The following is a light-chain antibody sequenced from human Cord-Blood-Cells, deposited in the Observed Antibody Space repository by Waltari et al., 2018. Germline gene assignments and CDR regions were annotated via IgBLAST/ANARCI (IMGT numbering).Light chain of an antibody. J-gene: IGLJ1*01. CDR2: KDS. CDR3: QSADSSGTYYV. CDR1: ALPKHY. V-gene: IGLV3-25*03. Sequence: SYKLTPPPSVSASPAQTARITRSGDALPKHYAYWYQQKPGQAPVLVIIKDSERPSGIPERFSGSSSGTTVTLTISGVQAEDEADYYCQSADSSGTYYVFGTGTKVTVL.